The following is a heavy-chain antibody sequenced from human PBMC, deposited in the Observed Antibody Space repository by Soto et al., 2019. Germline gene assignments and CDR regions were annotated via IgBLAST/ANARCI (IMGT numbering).Heavy chain of an antibody. CDR2: IYHCGST. V-gene: IGHV4-4*02. CDR3: ARVSGSYYYGMDV. Sequence: QVQLQESGPGLVKPSGTLSLTCAVSGGSISSSNWWSWVRQPPGKGLEWIGEIYHCGSTNYNPALNSRVNISVDKSKNQFSLKLSSVTAADTAVYYCARVSGSYYYGMDVWGQGTTVTVSS. D-gene: IGHD1-26*01. CDR1: GGSISSSNW. J-gene: IGHJ6*02.